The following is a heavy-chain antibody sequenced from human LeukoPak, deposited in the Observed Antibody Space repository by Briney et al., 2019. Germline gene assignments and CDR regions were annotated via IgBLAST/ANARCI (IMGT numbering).Heavy chain of an antibody. D-gene: IGHD6-6*01. J-gene: IGHJ6*03. CDR1: GGSISSYY. CDR2: IYTSGST. Sequence: SETLSLTCTVSGGSISSYYWSWIRQPAGKGLEWIGRIYTSGSTNYNPSPKSRVTMSVDTSKNQFSLKLSSVTAADTAVYYCARVQVEYSSSSDAYYYYYYMDVWGKGTTVTVSS. CDR3: ARVQVEYSSSSDAYYYYYYMDV. V-gene: IGHV4-4*07.